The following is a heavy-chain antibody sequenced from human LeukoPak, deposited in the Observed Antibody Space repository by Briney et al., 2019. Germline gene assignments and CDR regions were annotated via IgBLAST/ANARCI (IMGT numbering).Heavy chain of an antibody. CDR1: GFTFSSYW. D-gene: IGHD6-13*01. Sequence: GGSLRLSCAASGFTFSSYWMSWVRQAPGKGLEWVANIKQDGSENYYVDSVKGRFTISRDNGKNSLYLQMNSLRAEDTAVYYCATRPDIAATGPGWFDPWGQGTLVTVSS. J-gene: IGHJ5*02. V-gene: IGHV3-7*01. CDR3: ATRPDIAATGPGWFDP. CDR2: IKQDGSEN.